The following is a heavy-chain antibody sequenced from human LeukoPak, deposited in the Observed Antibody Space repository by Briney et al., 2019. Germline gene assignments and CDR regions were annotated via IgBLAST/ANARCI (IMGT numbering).Heavy chain of an antibody. J-gene: IGHJ4*02. CDR3: AREYRSTSGRLYDY. CDR2: IAPNSGGA. V-gene: IGHV1-2*02. Sequence: GASVKVSCQASGYTFTGYYMHWVRQAPGQGLEWMGWIAPNSGGANYAQKFQGRVTMTRDTSTNTAYMELSRLTSDDTAVYYCAREYRSTSGRLYDYWGLGTLVSVSS. D-gene: IGHD6-6*01. CDR1: GYTFTGYY.